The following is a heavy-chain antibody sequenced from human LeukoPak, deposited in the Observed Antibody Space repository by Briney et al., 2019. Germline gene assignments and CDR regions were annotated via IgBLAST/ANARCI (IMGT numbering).Heavy chain of an antibody. V-gene: IGHV4-38-2*02. CDR1: GYSSSIDYY. J-gene: IGHJ4*02. CDR3: AGTSSGYYSTDY. D-gene: IGHD5-12*01. CDR2: IHRSGST. Sequence: KPSETLSLTCTVSGYSSSIDYYWGWIRQSPGKGLEWVGSIHRSGSTYSNPSLKSRATISGDTSKSQFSLRLSSLTAADTAVYYCAGTSSGYYSTDYWGQGTLVTVSS.